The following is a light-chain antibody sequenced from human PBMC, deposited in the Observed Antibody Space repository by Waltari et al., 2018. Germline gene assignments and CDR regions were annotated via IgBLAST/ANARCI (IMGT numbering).Light chain of an antibody. CDR1: ALPKQY. CDR3: QSADSSGTYVV. Sequence: SSELTQPPSVSVSPGQTASITCSAAALPKQYGYWYQQKQGQAPVLVIYKDTERPSGIPERFSGSSSGTTVTLTISGVQAEDEADYYCQSADSSGTYVVFGAGTKLTVL. V-gene: IGLV3-25*03. J-gene: IGLJ2*01. CDR2: KDT.